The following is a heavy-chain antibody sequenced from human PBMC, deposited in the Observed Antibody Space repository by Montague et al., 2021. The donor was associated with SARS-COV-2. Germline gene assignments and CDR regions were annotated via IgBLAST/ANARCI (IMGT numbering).Heavy chain of an antibody. Sequence: CAISGDSASSKSAAWHWNRQSSSRGLEWLGRTYYRSQWYEDYAVSVTGRITIKPDTSKNQLSLHLESVSPDDTALYYCARWAYHDICYDYHGMDDWGRGTTVSVSS. V-gene: IGHV6-1*01. CDR1: GDSASSKSAA. D-gene: IGHD3-16*01. CDR3: ARWAYHDICYDYHGMDD. J-gene: IGHJ6*02. CDR2: TYYRSQWYE.